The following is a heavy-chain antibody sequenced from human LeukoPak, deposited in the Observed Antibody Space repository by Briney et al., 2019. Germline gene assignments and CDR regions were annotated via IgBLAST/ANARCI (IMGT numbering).Heavy chain of an antibody. V-gene: IGHV3-23*01. Sequence: GGSLRLSCAASGFTFSSYAMSWVRQAPGKGLEWVSAISGSGGSTYYADSVKGRFTISRDNSKNTLYLQMNSLRAEDTAVYYCAKTFPYYYDSSGPYYFDYWGQGTLVTVSS. CDR3: AKTFPYYYDSSGPYYFDY. CDR2: ISGSGGST. D-gene: IGHD3-22*01. J-gene: IGHJ4*02. CDR1: GFTFSSYA.